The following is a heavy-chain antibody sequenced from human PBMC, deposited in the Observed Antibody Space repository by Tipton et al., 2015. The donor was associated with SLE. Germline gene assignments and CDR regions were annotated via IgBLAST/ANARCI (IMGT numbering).Heavy chain of an antibody. J-gene: IGHJ4*02. CDR2: ITVYNGNT. CDR3: ARGTGDIAQ. Sequence: QSGAEVKKPGASVKVSCKASGYTFTTFAISWVRQAPAQRLEWVGLITVYNGNTNYAQKFQGRVTMTTHTSTSTAYMELRRLRSDDTAVYSCARGTGDIAQWGQGPLVSVSS. CDR1: GYTFTTFA. D-gene: IGHD7-27*01. V-gene: IGHV1-18*01.